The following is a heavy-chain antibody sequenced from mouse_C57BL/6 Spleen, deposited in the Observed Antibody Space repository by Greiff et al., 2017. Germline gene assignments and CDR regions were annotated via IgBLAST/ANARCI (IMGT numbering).Heavy chain of an antibody. D-gene: IGHD2-3*01. CDR1: GYTFTDYY. J-gene: IGHJ2*01. CDR3: ARARIYDGYYFDY. V-gene: IGHV1-19*01. CDR2: INPYNGGT. Sequence: VQLQQSGPVLVKPGASVKMSCKASGYTFTDYYMNWVKQSHGKSLEWIGVINPYNGGTSYNQKFKGKATLTVDKSSSTAYMELNSLTSEDSAVYYCARARIYDGYYFDYWGQGTTLTVSS.